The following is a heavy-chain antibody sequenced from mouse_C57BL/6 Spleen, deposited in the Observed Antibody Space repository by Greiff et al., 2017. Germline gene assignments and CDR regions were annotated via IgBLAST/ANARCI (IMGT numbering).Heavy chain of an antibody. CDR2: IDPEDGDT. CDR3: TTGPSNPRFAY. Sequence: VQLQQSGAELVRPGASVKLSCTASGFNIQDYYMHWVKQRPEQGLEWIGRIDPEDGDTEYAPKFQGKATMTADTSSNTAYLQLSSLTSEDTAVYCCTTGPSNPRFAYWGQGTLVTVSA. D-gene: IGHD4-1*01. CDR1: GFNIQDYY. J-gene: IGHJ3*01. V-gene: IGHV14-1*01.